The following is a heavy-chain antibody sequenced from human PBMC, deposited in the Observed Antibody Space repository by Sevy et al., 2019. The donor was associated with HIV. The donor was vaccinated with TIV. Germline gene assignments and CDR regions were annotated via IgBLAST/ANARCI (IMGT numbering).Heavy chain of an antibody. Sequence: GGSLRLSCAASGFTFSSYWMSWVRQAPGKGLEGVANIKQDGREKYYVDSVKVRFTISRDNAKNSLSLQMNSLRAEDTAVYYCARAMGYYVSSVGEDAFDIWGQGTMVTVSS. V-gene: IGHV3-7*03. J-gene: IGHJ3*02. D-gene: IGHD3-22*01. CDR2: IKQDGREK. CDR3: ARAMGYYVSSVGEDAFDI. CDR1: GFTFSSYW.